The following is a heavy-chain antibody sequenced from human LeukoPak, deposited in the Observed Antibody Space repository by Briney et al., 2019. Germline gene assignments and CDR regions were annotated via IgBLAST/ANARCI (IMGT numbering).Heavy chain of an antibody. CDR3: AHLHYVSSGSNFDY. V-gene: IGHV4-59*11. Sequence: SETLSLTCTVSADSISSRYCSWIRQPPGKGLEWIGYIHYSGTTNYNPSLKSRVTISVDTSKKQFSLKLKSVTAADTAVYYCAHLHYVSSGSNFDYWGRGTLVTVSS. D-gene: IGHD3-22*01. CDR2: IHYSGTT. CDR1: ADSISSRY. J-gene: IGHJ4*02.